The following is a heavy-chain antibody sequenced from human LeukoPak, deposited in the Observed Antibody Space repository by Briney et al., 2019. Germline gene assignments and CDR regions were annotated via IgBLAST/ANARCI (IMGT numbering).Heavy chain of an antibody. Sequence: SVKVSCKASGGTFSSYAISWVQQAPGQGLEWMGGIIPIFGTANYAQKFQGRVTITTDESTSTAYMELSSLRSEDTAAYYCARDGREYYYDSSGSYFQHWGQGTLVTVSS. V-gene: IGHV1-69*05. D-gene: IGHD3-22*01. J-gene: IGHJ1*01. CDR1: GGTFSSYA. CDR2: IIPIFGTA. CDR3: ARDGREYYYDSSGSYFQH.